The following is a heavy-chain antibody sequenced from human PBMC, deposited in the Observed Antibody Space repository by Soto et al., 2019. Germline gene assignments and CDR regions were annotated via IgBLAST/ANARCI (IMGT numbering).Heavy chain of an antibody. D-gene: IGHD3-22*01. CDR3: ARDGFQYDDGGYYEFDY. Sequence: ASVKVSCKAIVYRITSHYRHCVRQATGQGLEWMGTIFPGGVNIAYAQKFKGRVTMTKDTSTSTVYMELNSLTSEDTALYYCARDGFQYDDGGYYEFDYWGQGTMVTVSS. J-gene: IGHJ4*02. V-gene: IGHV1-46*01. CDR1: VYRITSHY. CDR2: IFPGGVNI.